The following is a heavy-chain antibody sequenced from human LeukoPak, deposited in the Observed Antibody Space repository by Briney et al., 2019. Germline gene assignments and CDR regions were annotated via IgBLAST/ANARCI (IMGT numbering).Heavy chain of an antibody. CDR2: ISAGADVI. V-gene: IGHV3-23*01. CDR3: AKSRWETYAVRAFDI. Sequence: GGSLRLSCEAAGFSFRDYPMGWVRRASGKRLEWVSGISAGADVIFYADPVKGRFTISRDNSKNALYLQMNSLRAEDTAIYYCAKSRWETYAVRAFDIWGQGTMVTVSS. J-gene: IGHJ3*02. CDR1: GFSFRDYP. D-gene: IGHD1-26*01.